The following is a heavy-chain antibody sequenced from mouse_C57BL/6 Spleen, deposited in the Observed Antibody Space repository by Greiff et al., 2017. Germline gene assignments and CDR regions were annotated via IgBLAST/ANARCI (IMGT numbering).Heavy chain of an antibody. CDR3: AREVYSGYAMDY. Sequence: DVKLVESGGGLVQPGGSLKLSCAASGIDFSRYWMSWVRRAPGKGLEWIGEINPDSSTINYAPSLKDKFIISRDNAKNTLYLQMSKVRSEDTALYYGAREVYSGYAMDYWAQGTSVTVSS. V-gene: IGHV4-1*01. CDR1: GIDFSRYW. D-gene: IGHD2-12*01. J-gene: IGHJ4*01. CDR2: INPDSSTI.